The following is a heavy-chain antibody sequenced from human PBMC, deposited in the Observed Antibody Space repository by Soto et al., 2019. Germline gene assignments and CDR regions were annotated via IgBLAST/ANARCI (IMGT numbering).Heavy chain of an antibody. Sequence: EVQLLESGGDLVQPGGSLRLSCAASGFTFCSYAMSWVRQAPGKGQEWVSTISGRGDDTYYTDSVKGRFTISRDNSKNTLYVHMNSLRAEDTAVYYCARAQPTYSSSYFDYWGQGTLVTVSS. CDR3: ARAQPTYSSSYFDY. V-gene: IGHV3-23*01. CDR1: GFTFCSYA. J-gene: IGHJ4*02. CDR2: ISGRGDDT. D-gene: IGHD3-22*01.